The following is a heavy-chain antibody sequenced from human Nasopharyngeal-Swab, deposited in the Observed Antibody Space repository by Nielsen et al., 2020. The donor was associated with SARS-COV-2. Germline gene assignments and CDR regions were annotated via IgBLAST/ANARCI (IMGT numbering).Heavy chain of an antibody. V-gene: IGHV3-7*02. CDR3: ARPPGGSYYFDY. Sequence: GGSLRLSCVASGFIFTDYPMSWVRQAPGKGLEWVANIKKDGSEKYYADAVRGRFSISRDNSKNTLYLQMNSLRAEDTAVYYCARPPGGSYYFDYWGQGTLVTVSS. CDR1: GFIFTDYP. CDR2: IKKDGSEK. J-gene: IGHJ4*02. D-gene: IGHD1-26*01.